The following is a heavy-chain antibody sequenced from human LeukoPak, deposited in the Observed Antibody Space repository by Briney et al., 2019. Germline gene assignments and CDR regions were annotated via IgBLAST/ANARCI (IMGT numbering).Heavy chain of an antibody. CDR1: GYTFTSYY. Sequence: ASVKVSCKASGYTFTSYYMHWVRHAPGQGLEWMGIINPSGGSTSYAQKFQGRVTMTRDTSTSTVYMELSSLRSEDTAVYYCARVGHYYDSSGYRFDPWGQGTLVTVSS. J-gene: IGHJ5*02. CDR2: INPSGGST. V-gene: IGHV1-46*03. D-gene: IGHD3-22*01. CDR3: ARVGHYYDSSGYRFDP.